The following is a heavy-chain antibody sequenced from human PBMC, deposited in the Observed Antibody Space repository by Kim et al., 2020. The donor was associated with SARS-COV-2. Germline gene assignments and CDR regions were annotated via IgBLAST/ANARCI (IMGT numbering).Heavy chain of an antibody. CDR3: ASLGHIEYSSSRWGSGYDRYAFDI. Sequence: SETLSLTCTVSGGSIISGGYYWSWIRQHPGKGLEWIGYIYYSGSTYYNPSLKSRVTISVDTSKNQFSLKLSSVTAADTAVYYCASLGHIEYSSSRWGSGYDRYAFDIWGQGTMVTVSS. V-gene: IGHV4-31*03. CDR1: GGSIISGGYY. D-gene: IGHD6-6*01. J-gene: IGHJ3*02. CDR2: IYYSGST.